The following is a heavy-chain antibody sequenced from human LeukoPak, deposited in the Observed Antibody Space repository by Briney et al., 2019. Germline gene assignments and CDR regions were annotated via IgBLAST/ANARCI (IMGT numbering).Heavy chain of an antibody. J-gene: IGHJ4*02. V-gene: IGHV5-51*01. CDR2: IYPGDSDT. CDR3: ARSPSELRYFDWLLPYYFDY. CDR1: GYSFTSYW. Sequence: GESLKISCKGSGYSFTSYWISWVRQMPGKGLEWMGIIYPGDSDTRYSPSFQGQVTISADKSISTAYLQWSSLKASDTAMYYCARSPSELRYFDWLLPYYFDYWGQGTLVTVSS. D-gene: IGHD3-9*01.